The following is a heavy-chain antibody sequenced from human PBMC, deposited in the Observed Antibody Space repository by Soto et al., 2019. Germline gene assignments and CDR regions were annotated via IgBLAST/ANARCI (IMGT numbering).Heavy chain of an antibody. CDR3: ARGDQFGWFDP. CDR1: GGSVSSDTYY. V-gene: IGHV4-61*01. J-gene: IGHJ5*02. CDR2: IYYSGST. D-gene: IGHD3-16*01. Sequence: PSETLSLTCFVSGGSVSSDTYYWSWIRQPPGKGLEWIGYIYYSGSTNYNTSLKSRVTMSVDTSKNSFSLKLSSVTAADTAVYYCARGDQFGWFDPWGQGTLVTVSA.